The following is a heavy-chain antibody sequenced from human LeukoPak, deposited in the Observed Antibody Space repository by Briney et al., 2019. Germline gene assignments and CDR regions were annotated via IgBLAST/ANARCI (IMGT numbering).Heavy chain of an antibody. Sequence: GGSLRHSCATSGFTFRSYAMTWVRQAPGEGLEWVSALSDSGGKTYYADSVKGRFTISRDNSKNMLYLQMNSLRAEDTAQYYCARDWSCDSWGQGTLVTVSS. D-gene: IGHD3-10*01. V-gene: IGHV3-23*01. J-gene: IGHJ4*02. CDR1: GFTFRSYA. CDR3: ARDWSCDS. CDR2: LSDSGGKT.